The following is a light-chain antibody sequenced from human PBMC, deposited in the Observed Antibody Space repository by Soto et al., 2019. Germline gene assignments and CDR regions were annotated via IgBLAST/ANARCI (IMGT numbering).Light chain of an antibody. Sequence: DIQMTQSPSSLSASVGDRVTITCRASQSISSYLDWYQQKPGKAPKLLIYAASSLQSGLPSRFSGSASGTDFTLTISSLQPEDFATYYCQQSYSTPLTFGPGTKVDIK. CDR3: QQSYSTPLT. CDR1: QSISSY. CDR2: AAS. V-gene: IGKV1-39*01. J-gene: IGKJ3*01.